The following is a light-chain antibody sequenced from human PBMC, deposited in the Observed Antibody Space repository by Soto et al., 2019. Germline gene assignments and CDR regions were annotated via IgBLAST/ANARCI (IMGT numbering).Light chain of an antibody. Sequence: IQMTQPPSTLSASVGDRVTITCRASQSISSWLAWYQQKPGKAPKLLIYDASSLESGVPSRFSGSGSGTEFTLTISSLQPDDFATYYCQQYNSYPITFGQGTRLEIK. CDR3: QQYNSYPIT. J-gene: IGKJ5*01. V-gene: IGKV1-5*01. CDR2: DAS. CDR1: QSISSW.